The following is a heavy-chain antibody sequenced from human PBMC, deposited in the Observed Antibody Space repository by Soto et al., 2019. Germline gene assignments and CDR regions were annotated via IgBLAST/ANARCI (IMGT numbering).Heavy chain of an antibody. CDR1: GYAFTTYG. CDR3: ARGRYGDY. V-gene: IGHV1-18*01. J-gene: IGHJ4*01. CDR2: ISAHNGNT. Sequence: QVHLVQSGAEVKKPGASVKVSCKGSGYAFTTYGITWVRQAPGQGLEWMGWISAHNGNTNYAQKLQGRVTVTRDTSTSTAYMEMRSPRSDDTAVYYCARGRYGDYXXXGAXVTVXS. D-gene: IGHD1-1*01.